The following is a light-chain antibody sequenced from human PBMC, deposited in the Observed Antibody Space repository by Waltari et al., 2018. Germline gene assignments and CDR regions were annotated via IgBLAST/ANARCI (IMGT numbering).Light chain of an antibody. CDR1: SSNIGNNV. V-gene: IGLV1-36*01. CDR2: YDD. J-gene: IGLJ2*01. CDR3: AAWDDSLSGVV. Sequence: QSVLTQPPSVSEAPRQRITISCSGSSSNIGNNVVNWYQQLPGKAPKLLIYYDDLLPSGVSDRFSGSKSGTSASLAISGLQSEDEADYYCAAWDDSLSGVVFGGGTKLTVL.